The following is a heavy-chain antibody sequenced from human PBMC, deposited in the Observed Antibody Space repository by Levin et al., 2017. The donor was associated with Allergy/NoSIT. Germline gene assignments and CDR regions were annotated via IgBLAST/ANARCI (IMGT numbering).Heavy chain of an antibody. Sequence: PGGSLRLSCAVSGGSISSSNWWSWVRQPPGKGLEWIGEIYHSGSTNYNPSLKSRVTISVDKSKNQFSLKLSSVTAADTAVYYCARSLYYYGSGSYYYFDYWGQGTLVTVSS. D-gene: IGHD3-10*01. V-gene: IGHV4-4*02. CDR2: IYHSGST. J-gene: IGHJ4*02. CDR1: GGSISSSNW. CDR3: ARSLYYYGSGSYYYFDY.